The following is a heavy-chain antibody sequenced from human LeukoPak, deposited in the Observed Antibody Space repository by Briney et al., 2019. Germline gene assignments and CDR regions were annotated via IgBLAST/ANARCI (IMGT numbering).Heavy chain of an antibody. CDR3: AKSRSELAYYYYYYGMDV. CDR2: ISGSGGST. CDR1: GFTFSSYA. D-gene: IGHD1-7*01. V-gene: IGHV3-23*01. Sequence: GRSLRLSCAASGFTFSSYAMSWVRQAPGKGLEWVSAISGSGGSTYYADSVKGRFTISRDNSKNTLYLQMNSLRAEDTAVYYCAKSRSELAYYYYYYGMDVWGQGTTVTVSS. J-gene: IGHJ6*02.